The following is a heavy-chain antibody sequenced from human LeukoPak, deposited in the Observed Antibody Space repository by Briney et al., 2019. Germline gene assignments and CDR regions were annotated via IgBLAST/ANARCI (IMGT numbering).Heavy chain of an antibody. V-gene: IGHV4-30-4*01. D-gene: IGHD3-22*01. J-gene: IGHJ5*02. CDR2: TYYSGST. Sequence: SETLSLTCTVSGGSISSGDYYWSWIRQPPGKGLEWIGYTYYSGSTYYNPSLKNRVSISVDTSKNQFSLNLSSVTAADTAVYYCARPYYYDSRIDPWGQGALVTVSS. CDR3: ARPYYYDSRIDP. CDR1: GGSISSGDYY.